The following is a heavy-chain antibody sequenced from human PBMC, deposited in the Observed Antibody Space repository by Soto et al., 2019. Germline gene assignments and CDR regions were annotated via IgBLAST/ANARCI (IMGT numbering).Heavy chain of an antibody. Sequence: SGPTLVNPTQTLTLTCTFSGFSLSTSGMCVSWIRQPPGKALEWLALIDWDDDKYYSTSLKTRLTISKDTSKNQVVLTMTNMDPVDTATYYCARISYDSSGYYYDPGDYYGMDVWGQGTTVTRLL. CDR2: IDWDDDK. V-gene: IGHV2-70*01. CDR1: GFSLSTSGMC. CDR3: ARISYDSSGYYYDPGDYYGMDV. J-gene: IGHJ6*02. D-gene: IGHD3-22*01.